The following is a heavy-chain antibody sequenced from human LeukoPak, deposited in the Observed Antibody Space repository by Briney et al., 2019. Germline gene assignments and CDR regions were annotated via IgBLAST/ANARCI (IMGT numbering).Heavy chain of an antibody. V-gene: IGHV4-59*01. D-gene: IGHD3-22*01. Sequence: SETLSLTCTVSGGSISSYYWSWIRQPPGKGLEWIGYIYYSGSTNYNPSLKSRVTVSVDTSKNQFSLKLTSVTAADTAVYYCARGLTYYFDSSGYYVTDAFDIWGQGTMVTVSS. CDR3: ARGLTYYFDSSGYYVTDAFDI. J-gene: IGHJ3*02. CDR2: IYYSGST. CDR1: GGSISSYY.